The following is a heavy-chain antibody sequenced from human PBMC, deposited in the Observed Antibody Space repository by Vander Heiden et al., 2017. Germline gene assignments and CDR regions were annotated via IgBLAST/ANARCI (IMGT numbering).Heavy chain of an antibody. CDR2: IYYSGST. Sequence: QVQLQESCPGLVKPSETLSPTCTVSGGSISSYYWSWIRQPPGKGLEWIGYIYYSGSTNYNPSLKSRVTISVDTSKNQFSLKLSSVTAADTAVYYCARGPSRSNWFDPWGQGTLVTVSS. CDR3: ARGPSRSNWFDP. V-gene: IGHV4-59*01. CDR1: GGSISSYY. J-gene: IGHJ5*02. D-gene: IGHD3-10*01.